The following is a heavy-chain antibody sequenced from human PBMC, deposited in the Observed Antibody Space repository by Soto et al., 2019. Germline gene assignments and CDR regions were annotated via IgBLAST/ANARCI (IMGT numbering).Heavy chain of an antibody. CDR1: GYTLTELS. J-gene: IGHJ4*02. V-gene: IGHV1-24*01. CDR2: FDPEDGET. D-gene: IGHD3-9*01. Sequence: GASVKVSCKVSGYTLTELSMHWVRQAPGKGLEWMGDFDPEDGETIYAQKFQGRVTMTEDTSTDTAYMELSSLRSEDTAVYYCATLILYYDIFFPPIYWGQGTLVTVSS. CDR3: ATLILYYDIFFPPIY.